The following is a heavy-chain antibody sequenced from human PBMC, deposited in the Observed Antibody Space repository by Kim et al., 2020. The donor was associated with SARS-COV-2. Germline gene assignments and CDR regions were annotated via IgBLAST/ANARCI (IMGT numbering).Heavy chain of an antibody. CDR3: ARDGLEQQLGSSFDY. V-gene: IGHV1-69*13. CDR1: GGTFSSYA. CDR2: IIPIFGTA. Sequence: SVKVSCKASGGTFSSYAVSWVRQAPGQGLEWMGGIIPIFGTANYAQKFQGRVTITADESTSTAYMELSSLRSEDTALYYCARDGLEQQLGSSFDYWGQGTLDTVYS. J-gene: IGHJ4*02. D-gene: IGHD6-13*01.